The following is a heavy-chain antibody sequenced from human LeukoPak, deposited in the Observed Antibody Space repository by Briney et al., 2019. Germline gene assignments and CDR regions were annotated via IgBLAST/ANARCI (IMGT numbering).Heavy chain of an antibody. Sequence: PGGSLRLSCAASGFTFTSYAIHWVRQAPGKGLQWVAIISYDGSGKYYADSVKGRFTISRDNSKNTLYLQMNSLRAEDTAVYYCARDDGGSCYSISWCSGIDAFDIWGQGTMVTVSS. D-gene: IGHD2-15*01. CDR2: ISYDGSGK. J-gene: IGHJ3*02. CDR3: ARDDGGSCYSISWCSGIDAFDI. CDR1: GFTFTSYA. V-gene: IGHV3-30*04.